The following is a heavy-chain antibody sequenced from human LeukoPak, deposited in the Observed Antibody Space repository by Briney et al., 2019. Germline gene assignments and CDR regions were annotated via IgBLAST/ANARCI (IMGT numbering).Heavy chain of an antibody. CDR3: ARDRDGDEDFDY. D-gene: IGHD2-21*02. CDR2: TSVNGAVT. V-gene: IGHV3-48*01. CDR1: GFTINDYG. Sequence: GGSLRLPCAFSGFTINDYGVNWVRRAPGKGLEWLSHTSVNGAVTTYADSVKGRFTISSDTAKNSLYLQLNSLTVGDTAMYYCARDRDGDEDFDYWAGEPWSPSPQ. J-gene: IGHJ4*02.